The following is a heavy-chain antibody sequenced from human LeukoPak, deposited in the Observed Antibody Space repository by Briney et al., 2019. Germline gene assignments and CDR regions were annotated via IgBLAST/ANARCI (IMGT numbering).Heavy chain of an antibody. D-gene: IGHD4-11*01. J-gene: IGHJ4*02. CDR3: ASGSTTADDY. Sequence: SSVKVSCKASGYTFTSYDINWVRQATGQGLEWMGGTNPNRGTTGYAQKFQGRVPMTRNTCIGTAYMELSSLRSEDTAVYYCASGSTTADDYWGQGNLVTVSS. CDR2: TNPNRGTT. CDR1: GYTFTSYD. V-gene: IGHV1-8*01.